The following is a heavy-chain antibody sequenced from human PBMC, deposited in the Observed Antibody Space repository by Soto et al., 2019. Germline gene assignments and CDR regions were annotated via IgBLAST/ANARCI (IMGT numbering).Heavy chain of an antibody. J-gene: IGHJ4*02. CDR1: GFTFSSYA. Sequence: GGSLRLSCAASGFTFSSYAMSWVRQAPGKGLEWVSAISGSGGSTYYADSVKGRFTISRDNSKNTLYLQMNSLRAEDTAVYYCAKDFLIVVAGTYFDYWGQGTLVTVSS. D-gene: IGHD6-19*01. V-gene: IGHV3-23*01. CDR3: AKDFLIVVAGTYFDY. CDR2: ISGSGGST.